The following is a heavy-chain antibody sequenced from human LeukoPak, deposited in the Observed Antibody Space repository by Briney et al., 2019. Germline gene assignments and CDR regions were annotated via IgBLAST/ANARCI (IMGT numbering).Heavy chain of an antibody. D-gene: IGHD1-26*01. CDR2: ISYTGKT. CDR1: GGSFSSYY. Sequence: PSETLSLTCTVSGGSFSSYYWSWIRQPPGEGLEWIGHISYTGKTKYNPSLKSRVTISLGTSKNQFSLKLTSVTAADTAVYYCARWEYASSWFDPWGQGTLVTVSS. J-gene: IGHJ5*02. CDR3: ARWEYASSWFDP. V-gene: IGHV4-59*08.